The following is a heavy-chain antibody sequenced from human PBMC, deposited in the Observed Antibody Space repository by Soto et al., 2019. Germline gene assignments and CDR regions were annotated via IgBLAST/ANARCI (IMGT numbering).Heavy chain of an antibody. Sequence: QVQLQQWGAGLLKPSETLSLACAVYGGSFSGPNWSWIRQPPGKGLEWIGEINHIGSTNYNPSLKSRVTISIDMSKNQYALKVSSVTAADTAVYYCARGWGFGFDPWGQGILVTVSS. CDR2: INHIGST. J-gene: IGHJ5*02. V-gene: IGHV4-34*01. CDR1: GGSFSGPN. CDR3: ARGWGFGFDP. D-gene: IGHD3-10*01.